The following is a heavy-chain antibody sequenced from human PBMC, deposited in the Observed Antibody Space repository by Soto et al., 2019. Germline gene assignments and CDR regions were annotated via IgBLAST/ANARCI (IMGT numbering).Heavy chain of an antibody. J-gene: IGHJ4*02. D-gene: IGHD6-19*01. Sequence: QVQLVESGGGVVQPGRSLRLSCAASGFTFSSYGMHWVRQAPGKGLEWVAVISYDGSNKYYADSVKGRFTISRYNSKNTLYLQMNSLRAEDTAVYYCAKGSRYSSNWGQGTLVTVSS. CDR1: GFTFSSYG. V-gene: IGHV3-30*18. CDR2: ISYDGSNK. CDR3: AKGSRYSSN.